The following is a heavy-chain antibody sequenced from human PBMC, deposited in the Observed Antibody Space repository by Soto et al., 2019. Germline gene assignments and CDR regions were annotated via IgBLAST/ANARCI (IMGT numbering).Heavy chain of an antibody. CDR2: IFYSGGT. CDR3: ARQASGYYYGWFDP. Sequence: SETLSLSCTVCGCSISSSSFHWGWIRQPPGKGLEWIGTIFYSGGTFYTPSLKSRVTMSVDTSNNQFSLKLSSVTAADTAVYYCARQASGYYYGWFDPWGQGTLVTVSS. CDR1: GCSISSSSFH. D-gene: IGHD3-22*01. V-gene: IGHV4-39*01. J-gene: IGHJ5*02.